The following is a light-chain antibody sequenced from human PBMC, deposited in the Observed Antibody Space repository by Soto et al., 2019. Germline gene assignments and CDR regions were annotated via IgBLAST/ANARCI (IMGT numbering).Light chain of an antibody. CDR3: QQYGSSSPWT. J-gene: IGKJ1*01. Sequence: ESVLTQSPGTLSLSPGERATLSCRASQSVSSSYLAWYQQKPGQAPRHLIYLASSRSTGISERFSGSGSGTDFTLTIIRLEPEDFAVYYCQQYGSSSPWTFGQGSKVEIK. CDR2: LAS. CDR1: QSVSSSY. V-gene: IGKV3-20*01.